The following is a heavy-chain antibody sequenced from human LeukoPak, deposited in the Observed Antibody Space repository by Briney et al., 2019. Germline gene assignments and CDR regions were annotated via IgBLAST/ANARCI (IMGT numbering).Heavy chain of an antibody. V-gene: IGHV3-21*04. Sequence: GGSLRLSCAASGFTFSSYSMNWVRQAPGKGLEWVSSISSSSSSYIYYADSVKGRFTISRDNAKNSLYLQMNSLRAEDTALYYCARARRAYYDSSGYYFDYWGQGTLVTVSS. CDR3: ARARRAYYDSSGYYFDY. J-gene: IGHJ4*02. CDR2: ISSSSSSYI. CDR1: GFTFSSYS. D-gene: IGHD3-22*01.